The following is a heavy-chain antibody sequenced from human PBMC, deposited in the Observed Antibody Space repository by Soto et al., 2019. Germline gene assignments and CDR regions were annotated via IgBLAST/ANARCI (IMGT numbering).Heavy chain of an antibody. J-gene: IGHJ5*02. CDR2: INPKSGNT. Sequence: GASVKVSCKASGYTFTSYYIHWVRQAPGQGLEWMGWINPKSGNTKYEQKFQARVTMTRDTSISTAYMEVSRLTSDDTAVYYCAKDPQASYNWFDPWGQGTLVTVS. CDR1: GYTFTSYY. D-gene: IGHD2-15*01. CDR3: AKDPQASYNWFDP. V-gene: IGHV1-2*02.